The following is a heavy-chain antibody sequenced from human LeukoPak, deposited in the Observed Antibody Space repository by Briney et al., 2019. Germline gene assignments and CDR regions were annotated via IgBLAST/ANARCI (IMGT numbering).Heavy chain of an antibody. Sequence: GASVKVSCKASGYTFTGYYMHWVRQAPGQGLEWMGWINPIFGTANYAQKFQGRVTITADESTSTAYMELSSLRSEDTAVYYCARDAVNDYGDPNWFDPWGQGTLVTVSS. CDR2: INPIFGTA. J-gene: IGHJ5*02. V-gene: IGHV1-69*13. D-gene: IGHD4-17*01. CDR3: ARDAVNDYGDPNWFDP. CDR1: GYTFTGYY.